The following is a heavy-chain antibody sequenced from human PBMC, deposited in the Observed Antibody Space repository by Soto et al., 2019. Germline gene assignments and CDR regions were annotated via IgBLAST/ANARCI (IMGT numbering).Heavy chain of an antibody. D-gene: IGHD2-15*01. Sequence: GGSLRLSCAASGFTFSDYYMSWIRQAPGKGLEWVSYISSSGSTIYYADSVKGRFTISRDNAKNSLYLQMNSLRAEDTAVYYCARDPKVVADLYYYYYYMDVWGKGTTVTVSS. V-gene: IGHV3-11*01. CDR1: GFTFSDYY. CDR3: ARDPKVVADLYYYYYYMDV. J-gene: IGHJ6*03. CDR2: ISSSGSTI.